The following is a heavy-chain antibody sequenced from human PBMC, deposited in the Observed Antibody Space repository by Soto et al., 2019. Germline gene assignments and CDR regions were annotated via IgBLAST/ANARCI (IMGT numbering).Heavy chain of an antibody. D-gene: IGHD2-15*01. Sequence: PGGSLRLSCAASGFTFSSYAMSWVRQAPGKGLEWVSAISGSGGSTYYADSVKGRFTISRDNSKNTLYLQMNSLRAEDTAVYYCAKLQAASSPGRKNYYYYYYMDVWGKGTTVTVSS. CDR2: ISGSGGST. CDR1: GFTFSSYA. CDR3: AKLQAASSPGRKNYYYYYYMDV. J-gene: IGHJ6*03. V-gene: IGHV3-23*01.